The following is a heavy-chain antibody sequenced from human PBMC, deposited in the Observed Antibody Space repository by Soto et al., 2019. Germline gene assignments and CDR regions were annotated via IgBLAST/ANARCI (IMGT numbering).Heavy chain of an antibody. D-gene: IGHD6-19*01. CDR3: ARDRSGWYDF. Sequence: HVHLVQSGPEVKTTGASVKVSCTTSCSLITSNLLCWLRRAPQQGLEWMGWISPHNGNAKYAQKFQDRVTMTADTAASTVYMELRSLRSDDSAVFYCARDRSGWYDFWGQGTLVTVSA. V-gene: IGHV1-18*04. CDR1: CSLITSNL. J-gene: IGHJ4*02. CDR2: ISPHNGNA.